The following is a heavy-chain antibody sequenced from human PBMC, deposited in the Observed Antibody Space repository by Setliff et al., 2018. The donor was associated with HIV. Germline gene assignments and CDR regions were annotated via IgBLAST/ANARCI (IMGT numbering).Heavy chain of an antibody. Sequence: SETLSLTCAVYGGSFSGYYWSWIRQPPGKGLEWIGKINHSGSTNYNPSLKSRFTVSRDNSNNILYLQMDDLTAGDTAKYYCAREMTSVSTLVTWLDPWGQGTQVTVSS. CDR1: GGSFSGYY. D-gene: IGHD4-4*01. CDR2: INHSGST. V-gene: IGHV4-34*01. CDR3: AREMTSVSTLVTWLDP. J-gene: IGHJ5*02.